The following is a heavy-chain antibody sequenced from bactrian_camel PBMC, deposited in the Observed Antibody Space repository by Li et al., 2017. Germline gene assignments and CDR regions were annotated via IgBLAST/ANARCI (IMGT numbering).Heavy chain of an antibody. CDR3: AAEGYGDYDILACYARSTPDFDS. CDR2: IDSDGTT. V-gene: IGHV3S26*01. D-gene: IGHD4*01. J-gene: IGHJ6*01. Sequence: VQLVESGGGSVQAGGSLRLSCQSSGDTSRSYCMGWVRQALGKEREGVALIDSDGTTRYAGSVKGRFTISKDNAKKTLYLQMNSLKPEDTAMYYCAAEGYGDYDILACYARSTPDFDSRGQGT. CDR1: GDTSRSYC.